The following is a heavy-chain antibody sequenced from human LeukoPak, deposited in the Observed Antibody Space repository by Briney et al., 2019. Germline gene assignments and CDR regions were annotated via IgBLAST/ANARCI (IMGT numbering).Heavy chain of an antibody. V-gene: IGHV4-59*12. CDR3: ARDGGYYDSSGYYRTSTDAFDI. D-gene: IGHD3-22*01. Sequence: SETLSLTCTVSGGSISSYYWSWIRQPPGKGLEYIGYIYYSGSTNYNPSLKSRVTISVDTSKNQFSLKLSSVTAADTAVYYCARDGGYYDSSGYYRTSTDAFDIWGQGTMVTVSS. J-gene: IGHJ3*02. CDR2: IYYSGST. CDR1: GGSISSYY.